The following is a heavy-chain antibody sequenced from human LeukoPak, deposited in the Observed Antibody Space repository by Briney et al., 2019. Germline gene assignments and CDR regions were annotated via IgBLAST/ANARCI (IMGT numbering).Heavy chain of an antibody. CDR3: GRSQGSCPEDY. CDR2: TYYRSKWYN. Sequence: SQTLSLTCAICGDSFSSNSAACNWIRQSPSRVLELQGRTYYRSKWYNDYAVYVKSRVTFNADTSMNQVYLQLNSVTPEETAVYYCGRSQGSCPEDYWGQGTLVTVSS. CDR1: GDSFSSNSAA. D-gene: IGHD6-19*01. J-gene: IGHJ4*02. V-gene: IGHV6-1*01.